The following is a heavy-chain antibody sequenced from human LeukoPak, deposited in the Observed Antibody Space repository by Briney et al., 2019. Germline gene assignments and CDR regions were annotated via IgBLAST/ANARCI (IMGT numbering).Heavy chain of an antibody. CDR3: ARNDYRDSHLDY. CDR2: IWYDGSNE. D-gene: IGHD4-17*01. Sequence: XRSLRLSCAASGFTFSRHGMHWVRQAXGKGLEWVAVIWYDGSNENYADSVKGRFTISRDNSKNTLYLQANSLRAEDTAVYYCARNDYRDSHLDYWGQGTLVTVSS. J-gene: IGHJ4*02. CDR1: GFTFSRHG. V-gene: IGHV3-33*01.